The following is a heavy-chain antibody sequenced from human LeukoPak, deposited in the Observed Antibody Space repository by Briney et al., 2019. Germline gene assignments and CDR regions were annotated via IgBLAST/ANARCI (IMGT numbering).Heavy chain of an antibody. Sequence: GASVKVSCKASGYTFTGYYIHWVRQAPGQGLEGMGWINPNSGGTNYAQKFHGRVTMTRDTSISTAYMELSRLRSEDTAVYYCARGFDYYYYLDVWGKGTTVTVSS. J-gene: IGHJ6*03. D-gene: IGHD3-10*01. CDR2: INPNSGGT. CDR3: ARGFDYYYYLDV. V-gene: IGHV1-2*02. CDR1: GYTFTGYY.